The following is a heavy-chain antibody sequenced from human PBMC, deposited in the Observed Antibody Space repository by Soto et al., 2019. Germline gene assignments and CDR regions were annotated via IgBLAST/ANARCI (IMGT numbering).Heavy chain of an antibody. D-gene: IGHD3-16*02. CDR3: ARHMHDYVWGSYRYLGDYYYYGMDV. CDR1: GYSFTSYW. Sequence: GESLKISCKGSGYSFTSYWIGWVRQMPGKGLEWMGIIYPGDSDTRYSPSFQGQVTISADKSISTAYLQWSSLKASDTAMYYCARHMHDYVWGSYRYLGDYYYYGMDVWGQGTTVTVSS. J-gene: IGHJ6*02. V-gene: IGHV5-51*01. CDR2: IYPGDSDT.